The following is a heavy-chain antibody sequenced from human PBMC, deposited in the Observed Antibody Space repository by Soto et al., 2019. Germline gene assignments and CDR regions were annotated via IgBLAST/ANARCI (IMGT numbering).Heavy chain of an antibody. Sequence: QVQLQESGPGLVKPSQTLSLTCTVSGGSISSGDYYWSWIRQSPGQGLEWIGYIYYTGSTYYNPSHKSRVTISVDTSKNQFSLKLNSVTAADTAVYYCVRDVGYCSGGSCYSRNWFDPWGQGTLVTVSS. CDR1: GGSISSGDYY. J-gene: IGHJ5*02. V-gene: IGHV4-30-4*01. CDR2: IYYTGST. CDR3: VRDVGYCSGGSCYSRNWFDP. D-gene: IGHD2-15*01.